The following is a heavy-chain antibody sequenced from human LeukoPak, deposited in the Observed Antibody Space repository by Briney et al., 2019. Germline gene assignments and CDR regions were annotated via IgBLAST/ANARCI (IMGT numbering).Heavy chain of an antibody. D-gene: IGHD6-13*01. J-gene: IGHJ4*02. CDR1: GGSLSGYY. Sequence: SETLSLTCAVYGGSLSGYYWSWIRQPPGKGLEWIGEINHSGSTNYNPSLKSRVTISVDTSKNQFSLKLSSVTAADTAVYYCARSAVRIAAARHDYWGQGTLVTVSS. V-gene: IGHV4-34*01. CDR3: ARSAVRIAAARHDY. CDR2: INHSGST.